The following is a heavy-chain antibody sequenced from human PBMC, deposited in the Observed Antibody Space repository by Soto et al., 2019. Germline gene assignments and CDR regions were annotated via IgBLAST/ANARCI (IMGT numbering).Heavy chain of an antibody. CDR1: GITFSNYA. CDR2: ISGSGDST. CDR3: ATRNYYDSSGYYYWYYFDF. Sequence: EVQLLESGGGFVQPGGSLRLSCAASGITFSNYAMSWVRQAPGKGLEWVSVISGSGDSTYYAESVKGRFSISRDNSKNPLHLQMNSLGAEDTAVYYCATRNYYDSSGYYYWYYFDFWGQGTLVTVSS. V-gene: IGHV3-23*01. J-gene: IGHJ4*02. D-gene: IGHD3-22*01.